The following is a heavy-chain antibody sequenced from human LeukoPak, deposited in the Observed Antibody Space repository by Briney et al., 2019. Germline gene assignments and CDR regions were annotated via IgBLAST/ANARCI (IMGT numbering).Heavy chain of an antibody. CDR2: IYYSGST. D-gene: IGHD5-18*01. CDR1: GGSISSYY. V-gene: IGHV4-59*01. CDR3: ARDVDTGYYGMDV. J-gene: IGHJ6*02. Sequence: SETLSLTCTVSGGSISSYYWSWIRQPPGKGLEWIGYIYYSGSTNYNPSLKSRATISVDTSKNQFSLKLSSVTAADTAVYYCARDVDTGYYGMDVWGQGTTVTVSS.